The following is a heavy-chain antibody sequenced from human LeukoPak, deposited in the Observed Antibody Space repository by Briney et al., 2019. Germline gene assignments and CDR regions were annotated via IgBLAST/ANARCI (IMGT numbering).Heavy chain of an antibody. J-gene: IGHJ6*03. CDR1: GFSFDDYA. Sequence: GGSLRLSCAGSGFSFDDYAMHWVRQTPGKGLEWVSGISWNSGNIAYADFVGGRFTISRDNAKNSLSLQMNSLSDEDTAVYYCAKDAYGGATFFYYMDVWGQGTTVTVSS. CDR3: AKDAYGGATFFYYMDV. CDR2: ISWNSGNI. D-gene: IGHD2/OR15-2a*01. V-gene: IGHV3-9*01.